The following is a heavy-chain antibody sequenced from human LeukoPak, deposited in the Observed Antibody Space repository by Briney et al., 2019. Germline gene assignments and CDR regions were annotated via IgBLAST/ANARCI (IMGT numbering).Heavy chain of an antibody. CDR2: ISGDSATP. V-gene: IGHV3-23*01. CDR1: RFTFSSYA. Sequence: PGGSLRLSCAVSRFTFSSYAMTWVRQAPGKGLEWVSTISGDSATPYFADSVKGRFTISRDNSKNTLYLQMNSLRVEDTAVYYCAKVGSSTWYMYYFDYWGQGALVTVSS. J-gene: IGHJ4*02. D-gene: IGHD6-13*01. CDR3: AKVGSSTWYMYYFDY.